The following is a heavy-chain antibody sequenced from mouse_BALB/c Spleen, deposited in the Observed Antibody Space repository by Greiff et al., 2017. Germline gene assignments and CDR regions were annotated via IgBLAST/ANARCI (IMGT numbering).Heavy chain of an antibody. CDR1: GYTFTSYW. V-gene: IGHV1-87*01. D-gene: IGHD1-1*01. J-gene: IGHJ1*01. Sequence: LQESGAELARPGASVKLSCKASGYTFTSYWMQWVKQRPGQGLEWIGAIYPGDGDTRYTQKFKGKATLTADKSSSTAYMQLSSLASEDSAVYYCASYYGSMGFDVWGAGTTVTVSS. CDR2: IYPGDGDT. CDR3: ASYYGSMGFDV.